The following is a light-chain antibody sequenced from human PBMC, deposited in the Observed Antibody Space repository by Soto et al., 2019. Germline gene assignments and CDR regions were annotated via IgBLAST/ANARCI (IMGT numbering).Light chain of an antibody. J-gene: IGKJ4*02. CDR1: QSVSSD. V-gene: IGKV3-11*01. Sequence: EIVLTQSPATLSLSPGERATFSCRASQSVSSDLVWYQQKPGQAPRLLIDGASNRATGIPARFSGSGSGTDFTLTISSLEPEDFAVYFCQQRSSWPLTFGGGTKVEIK. CDR2: GAS. CDR3: QQRSSWPLT.